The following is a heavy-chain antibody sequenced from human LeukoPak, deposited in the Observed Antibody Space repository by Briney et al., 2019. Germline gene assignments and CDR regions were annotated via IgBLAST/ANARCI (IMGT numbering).Heavy chain of an antibody. CDR3: ARLLSGYYYDY. J-gene: IGHJ4*02. V-gene: IGHV3-20*04. CDR2: INWNGGST. D-gene: IGHD3-22*01. CDR1: GFTFDDYG. Sequence: GGSLRLSCAASGFTFDDYGMTWVRQAPGKGLEWVSGINWNGGSTGYADSVKGRFTISRDNAKNSLYLQMNSLRAEDTALYYRARLLSGYYYDYWGQGTLVTVSS.